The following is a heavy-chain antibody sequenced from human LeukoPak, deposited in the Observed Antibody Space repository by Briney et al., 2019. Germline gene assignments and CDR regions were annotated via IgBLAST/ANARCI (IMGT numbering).Heavy chain of an antibody. CDR1: GFTFSSYS. Sequence: GGSLRLSCAASGFTFSSYSMNWVRQAPGKGLEWVSSISSSSSYIYYADSVKGRFTISRDNSKNTLYLQMNSLRAEDTAVYYCAKPLWGDTVEAPFFDYWGQGTLVTVSS. D-gene: IGHD2-21*01. V-gene: IGHV3-21*01. CDR3: AKPLWGDTVEAPFFDY. J-gene: IGHJ4*02. CDR2: ISSSSSYI.